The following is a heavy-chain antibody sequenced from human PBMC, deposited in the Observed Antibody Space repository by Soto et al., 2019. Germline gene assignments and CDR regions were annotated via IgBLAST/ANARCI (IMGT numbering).Heavy chain of an antibody. CDR1: GFTFSDHY. CDR2: TRNKANSYTT. D-gene: IGHD2-2*01. V-gene: IGHV3-72*01. Sequence: EVQLVESGGGLVQPGGSLRLSFAASGFTFSDHYMDWVRQAPGKGLEWVGRTRNKANSYTTEYAASVKGRFTISRDDSKNSLYLQMNSLKTEDTAVYYCARLVAEIDWYFDLWGRGTLVTVSS. CDR3: ARLVAEIDWYFDL. J-gene: IGHJ2*01.